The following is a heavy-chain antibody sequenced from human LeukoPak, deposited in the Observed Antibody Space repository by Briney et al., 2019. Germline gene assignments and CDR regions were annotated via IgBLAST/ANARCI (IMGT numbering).Heavy chain of an antibody. D-gene: IGHD2-15*01. CDR2: IYFSGST. Sequence: PSETLSLTCTVSGVSIRNGNYYWSWIRQPPGKGLEWIGNIYFSGSTDYNPSLRSRVSISVDMSKNQFSLKLSSVTAADTAVYYCATLPRYCSGGSCYPSTLVFDYWGQGTLVTVSS. J-gene: IGHJ4*02. CDR1: GVSIRNGNYY. V-gene: IGHV4-30-4*02. CDR3: ATLPRYCSGGSCYPSTLVFDY.